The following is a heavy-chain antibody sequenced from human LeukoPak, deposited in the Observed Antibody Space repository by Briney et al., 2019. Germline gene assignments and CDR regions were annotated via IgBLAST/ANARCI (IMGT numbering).Heavy chain of an antibody. Sequence: SEPLSLTCTVSGGSISSYYWSWIRQPPGKGLGWIGYIYYSGSTNYNPSLKSRVTISVDTSKNQFSLKLSSVTAADTAVYYCARHVVAAAGTEVWFDPWGQGTIVTVSS. D-gene: IGHD6-13*01. CDR1: GGSISSYY. CDR2: IYYSGST. J-gene: IGHJ5*02. CDR3: ARHVVAAAGTEVWFDP. V-gene: IGHV4-59*08.